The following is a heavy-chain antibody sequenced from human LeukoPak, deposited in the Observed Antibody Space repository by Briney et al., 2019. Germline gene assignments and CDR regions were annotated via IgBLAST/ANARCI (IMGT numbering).Heavy chain of an antibody. V-gene: IGHV4-39*07. CDR3: ARAIALSGGNWFDP. Sequence: PSETLSLTCTVSGGSMSSSSSYWGWIRQSPGKGLEWIGSVYYTGSTYYNPSLKSRVTISLDTSKNQFSLSLTSVTAADTAMYYCARAIALSGGNWFDPWGQGTLVIVSS. CDR1: GGSMSSSSSY. D-gene: IGHD2-8*02. J-gene: IGHJ5*02. CDR2: VYYTGST.